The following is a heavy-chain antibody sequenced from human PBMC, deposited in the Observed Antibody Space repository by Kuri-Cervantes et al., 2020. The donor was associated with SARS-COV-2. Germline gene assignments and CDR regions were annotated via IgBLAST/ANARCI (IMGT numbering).Heavy chain of an antibody. CDR2: VPRDESYR. Sequence: GGSLRLSCAPSGFTFSSYGMHWVRQAPGKGLEWAAFVPRDESYRFYADSVKGRFSISRDNSKNTLYLQMNNLRPEDTAVYYCVKDWRADYGDDHWGQGILVTVSS. CDR1: GFTFSSYG. V-gene: IGHV3-30*02. J-gene: IGHJ4*02. D-gene: IGHD4-17*01. CDR3: VKDWRADYGDDH.